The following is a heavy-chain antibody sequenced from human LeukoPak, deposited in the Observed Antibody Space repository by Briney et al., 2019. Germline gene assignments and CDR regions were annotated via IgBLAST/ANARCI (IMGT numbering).Heavy chain of an antibody. CDR1: GDSINSLDL. Sequence: SETLSLTCTVSGDSINSLDLWSWVRQSPGKGLEWIGEMYLSGTTHSNPSVKSRVTISIDKSKNQFFLNLSSVTAADTAVYYCAGLVGRYSSGLYYYYFDYWGQGTLVTVSS. V-gene: IGHV4-4*02. D-gene: IGHD3-22*01. CDR2: MYLSGTT. CDR3: AGLVGRYSSGLYYYYFDY. J-gene: IGHJ4*02.